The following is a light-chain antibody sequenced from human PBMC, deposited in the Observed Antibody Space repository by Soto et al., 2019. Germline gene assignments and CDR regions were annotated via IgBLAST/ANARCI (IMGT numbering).Light chain of an antibody. CDR2: STN. V-gene: IGLV8-61*01. CDR1: SGSVSTNYY. J-gene: IGLJ2*01. Sequence: QTVVTQEPLFSVSPGGTVTLTCGLTSGSVSTNYYPSWYQQTPGQAPRTLIYSTNTRSSGVPDRFSGSILGNRAALTITGAQADDESDYYCVLYMGSGISLFGGGTKLTVL. CDR3: VLYMGSGISL.